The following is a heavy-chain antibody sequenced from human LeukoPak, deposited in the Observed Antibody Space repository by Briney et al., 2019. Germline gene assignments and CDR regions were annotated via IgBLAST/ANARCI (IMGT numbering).Heavy chain of an antibody. CDR1: GFTFSSYW. V-gene: IGHV3-23*01. J-gene: IGHJ4*02. Sequence: GGSLRLSCAASGFTFSSYWMSWVRQAPGKGLEWVSLISGRGDSTYYVDSVKGRFTLSRDNSKNTLYLQMHSLRAEDTAVYYCARGGHTSLSWTNFFDHWGQGALVTVPS. CDR3: ARGGHTSLSWTNFFDH. D-gene: IGHD2-2*01. CDR2: ISGRGDST.